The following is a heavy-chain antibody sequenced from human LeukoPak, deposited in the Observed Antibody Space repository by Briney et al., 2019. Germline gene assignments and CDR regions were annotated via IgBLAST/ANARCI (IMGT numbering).Heavy chain of an antibody. CDR3: ARGGQYYDFWSGYYGPTQTSRSIDY. CDR2: INHSGST. J-gene: IGHJ4*02. Sequence: SETLSLTCAVYGGSFSGYYWSWIRQPPGKGLEWIGEINHSGSTNYSPSLKSRVTISVDTSKNQFSLKLSSVTAADTAVYYCARGGQYYDFWSGYYGPTQTSRSIDYWGQGTLVTVSS. CDR1: GGSFSGYY. V-gene: IGHV4-34*01. D-gene: IGHD3-3*01.